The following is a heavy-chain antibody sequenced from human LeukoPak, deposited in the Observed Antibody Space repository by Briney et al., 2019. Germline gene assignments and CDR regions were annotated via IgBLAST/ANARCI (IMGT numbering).Heavy chain of an antibody. V-gene: IGHV3-21*01. CDR3: ARGTDSSSWYGSYYYYYYMDV. CDR1: GFTFSSYS. Sequence: GGSLRLSCAASGFTFSSYSMNWVRQAPGKGLEWVSSISSNGSYKYYADSVKGRFTISRDNAKNSLYLQMNSLRAEDTAVYYCARGTDSSSWYGSYYYYYYMDVWGKGTTVTVSS. CDR2: ISSNGSYK. D-gene: IGHD6-13*01. J-gene: IGHJ6*03.